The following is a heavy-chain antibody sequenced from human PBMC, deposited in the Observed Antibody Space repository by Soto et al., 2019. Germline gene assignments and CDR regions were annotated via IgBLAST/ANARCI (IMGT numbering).Heavy chain of an antibody. CDR3: AKNQGVELVPLATVDWFDP. CDR2: ISGSGFKK. J-gene: IGHJ5*02. V-gene: IGHV3-23*01. D-gene: IGHD1-26*01. CDR1: AFIFENFG. Sequence: GGAMRLSCAAHAFIFENFGMSWVRQAPGKGLEWISSISGSGFKKYYADSVKCRFTISRDNSKSTVYLELNNLSAEDTSVYHCAKNQGVELVPLATVDWFDPWGQGSVVTVS.